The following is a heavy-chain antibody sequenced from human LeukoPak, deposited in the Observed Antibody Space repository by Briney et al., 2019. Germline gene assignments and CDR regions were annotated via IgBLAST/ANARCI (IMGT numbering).Heavy chain of an antibody. CDR1: GFTFSNYV. D-gene: IGHD6-13*01. V-gene: IGHV3-33*01. CDR3: ARAQPTSSWTGFNI. CDR2: IWFDGTNK. Sequence: GGSLRLSCAASGFTFSNYVMHWVRQAPGKGLEWVAIIWFDGTNKYYADSVKGRFTISRDSSRDALYLQMDSLGVEDTAVYYCARAQPTSSWTGFNIWGQGTMVTVSS. J-gene: IGHJ3*02.